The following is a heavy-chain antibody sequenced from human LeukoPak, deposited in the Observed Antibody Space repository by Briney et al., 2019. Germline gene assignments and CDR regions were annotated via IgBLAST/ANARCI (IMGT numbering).Heavy chain of an antibody. CDR1: GGSISSYY. V-gene: IGHV4-59*01. Sequence: SETLSLTCTVSGGSISSYYWSWIRQPPGKGLEWIGYIYYSGSTNYNPSLKSRVTISVDTSKNQFSLKLSSVTAADTAVYYCARGTWQWLGPEAFDIWGQGTMVTVSS. D-gene: IGHD6-19*01. J-gene: IGHJ3*02. CDR3: ARGTWQWLGPEAFDI. CDR2: IYYSGST.